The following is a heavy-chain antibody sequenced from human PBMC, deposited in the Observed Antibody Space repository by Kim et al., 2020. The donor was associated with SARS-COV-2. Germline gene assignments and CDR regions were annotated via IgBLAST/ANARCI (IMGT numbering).Heavy chain of an antibody. Sequence: SETLSLNCTVSGGSISSSTYYWGWIRQPPGKGLQWIGSVYYSGSTHYNPSLKSRVTISVDTSKNQFSLILSSVTAADTAVFYCARHAPNTSNRPFDYWGQGTLVTVST. CDR3: ARHAPNTSNRPFDY. D-gene: IGHD2-2*02. J-gene: IGHJ4*02. CDR1: GGSISSSTYY. CDR2: VYYSGST. V-gene: IGHV4-39*01.